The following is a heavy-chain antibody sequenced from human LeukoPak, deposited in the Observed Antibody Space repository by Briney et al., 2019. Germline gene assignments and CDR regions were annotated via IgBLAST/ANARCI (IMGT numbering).Heavy chain of an antibody. CDR2: IRSKAYGGTT. V-gene: IGHV3-49*04. Sequence: GGSLRLSCTASGFTFGDYAMSWVRQAPGKGMEWVGVIRSKAYGGTTEYAASVKGRFTISRDDSKSIAYLQMNSLKTEDTAVYYCTRDRERYSDSSGYYNYWGQGTPVTVSS. CDR1: GFTFGDYA. J-gene: IGHJ4*02. CDR3: TRDRERYSDSSGYYNY. D-gene: IGHD3-22*01.